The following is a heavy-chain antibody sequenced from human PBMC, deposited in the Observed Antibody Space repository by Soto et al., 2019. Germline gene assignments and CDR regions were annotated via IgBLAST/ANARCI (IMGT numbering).Heavy chain of an antibody. CDR1: GGSFSGYY. V-gene: IGHV4-34*01. Sequence: SETLSLTCAVYGGSFSGYYWSWLRQPPGKGPEWIGEINYSGSTKYNPSPESRVTISVDASKNQFSLKLNSVSAADTAVYYCARTGGMDVWSQGATVTVSS. CDR3: ARTGGMDV. CDR2: INYSGST. J-gene: IGHJ6*02.